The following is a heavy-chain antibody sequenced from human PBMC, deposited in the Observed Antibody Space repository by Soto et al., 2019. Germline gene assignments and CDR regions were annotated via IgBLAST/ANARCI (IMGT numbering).Heavy chain of an antibody. CDR3: ARDLSGRADV. D-gene: IGHD3-10*01. Sequence: SLRLSCVASEFTFSSYWMHWVRQVPGKGLVWVSRLNEDGSFTTYADSVKGRFTISRDNAKKTLYLQMNSLRAEDTAVYYCARDLSGRADVWGQGTTVTVSS. V-gene: IGHV3-74*01. CDR1: EFTFSSYW. CDR2: LNEDGSFT. J-gene: IGHJ6*02.